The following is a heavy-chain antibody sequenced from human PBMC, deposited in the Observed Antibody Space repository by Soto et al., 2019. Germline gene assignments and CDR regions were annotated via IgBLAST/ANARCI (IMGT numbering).Heavy chain of an antibody. Sequence: SETLSLTCTVSGGSISSSSYYWGWIRQPPGKGLEWIGSIYYSGSTYYNPSLKSRVTISVDTSKNQFSLKLSSVTAADTAVYYCARLGIPYCSGGSCYSNYYYYGMDVWGQGTTVTVS. CDR2: IYYSGST. D-gene: IGHD2-15*01. CDR3: ARLGIPYCSGGSCYSNYYYYGMDV. CDR1: GGSISSSSYY. J-gene: IGHJ6*02. V-gene: IGHV4-39*01.